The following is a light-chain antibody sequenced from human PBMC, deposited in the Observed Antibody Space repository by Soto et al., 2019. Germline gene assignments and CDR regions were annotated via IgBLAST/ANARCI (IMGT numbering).Light chain of an antibody. V-gene: IGKV3-20*01. J-gene: IGKJ4*01. CDR2: GAS. Sequence: EIVLTQSPGTLSLSPGERATLSCRASQSVSSSYLAWYQHKPGQAPRLLIYGASSRTTGIPDRFSGSGTGTDLTLPIRILAPEDFGMYYCQLYCSSPPLSFGGGTKVE. CDR3: QLYCSSPPLS. CDR1: QSVSSSY.